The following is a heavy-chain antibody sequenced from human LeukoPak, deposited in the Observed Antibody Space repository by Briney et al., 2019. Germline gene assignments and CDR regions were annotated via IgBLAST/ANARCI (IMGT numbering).Heavy chain of an antibody. CDR2: ISSSGSTI. Sequence: LDWVSYISSSGSTIYYADSVKGRFTISRDNAKNSLYLQMNSLRAEDTAVYYCATVAGSGDYWGQGTLVTVSS. CDR3: ATVAGSGDY. D-gene: IGHD6-19*01. J-gene: IGHJ4*02. V-gene: IGHV3-11*01.